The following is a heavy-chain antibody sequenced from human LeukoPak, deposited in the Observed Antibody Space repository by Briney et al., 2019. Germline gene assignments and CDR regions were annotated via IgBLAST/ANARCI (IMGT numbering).Heavy chain of an antibody. J-gene: IGHJ6*02. V-gene: IGHV3-23*01. CDR3: AMRPADCSSSSCPTINRYYYGMDV. CDR1: GFTFRDYA. Sequence: GGSLRLSCAASGFTFRDYAMSWVRQAPGKGLEWVSAISGNGGSTYYADSVKGRFTISRDNSKNTLHLQLNSLRDEDTAMYYCAMRPADCSSSSCPTINRYYYGMDVWGQGTTVIVSS. D-gene: IGHD2-15*01. CDR2: ISGNGGST.